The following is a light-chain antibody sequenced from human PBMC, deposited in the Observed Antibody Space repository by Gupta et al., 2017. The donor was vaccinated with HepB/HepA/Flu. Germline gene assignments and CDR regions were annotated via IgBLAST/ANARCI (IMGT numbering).Light chain of an antibody. J-gene: IGLJ2*01. CDR1: KLGDKY. Sequence: SYELTQPPSVSVSPGQTASISCSGDKLGDKYASWYQQKPGQSPGLVISEDNKRPSGIPERFSGSNSGNTATLTISGTQAMDEAYYYCQAWDSDTAVFGGGTKLTVL. CDR2: EDN. CDR3: QAWDSDTAV. V-gene: IGLV3-1*01.